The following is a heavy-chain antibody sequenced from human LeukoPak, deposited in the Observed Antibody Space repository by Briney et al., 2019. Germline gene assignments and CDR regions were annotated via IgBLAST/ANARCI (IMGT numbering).Heavy chain of an antibody. V-gene: IGHV4-4*07. J-gene: IGHJ6*02. Sequence: SETLSLTCTVSGGSITGYYWTWIRQPAGKRLEWIGRIYSGGSTNYNPPLKSRVTMSVDTSKNQFSLKLSSVIAADTAVYYCATGRDADSARGYYDMDVWGQGTTVTVSS. CDR1: GGSITGYY. CDR2: IYSGGST. CDR3: ATGRDADSARGYYDMDV. D-gene: IGHD5-24*01.